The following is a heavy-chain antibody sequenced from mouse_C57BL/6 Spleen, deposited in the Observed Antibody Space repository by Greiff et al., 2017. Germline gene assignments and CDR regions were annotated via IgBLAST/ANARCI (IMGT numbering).Heavy chain of an antibody. CDR3: ARHRIYYGNYEAMDY. V-gene: IGHV5-12*01. CDR1: GFTFSDYY. CDR2: ISNGGGST. Sequence: EVMLVESGGGLVQPGGSLKLSCAASGFTFSDYYMYWVRQTPEKRLEWVAYISNGGGSTYYPDTVKGRFTISRDNAKNTLYLQMSRLKSEDTAMYYCARHRIYYGNYEAMDYWGQGTSVTVSS. D-gene: IGHD2-1*01. J-gene: IGHJ4*01.